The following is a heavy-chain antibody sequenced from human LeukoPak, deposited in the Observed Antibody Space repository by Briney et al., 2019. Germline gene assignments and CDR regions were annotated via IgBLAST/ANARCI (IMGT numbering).Heavy chain of an antibody. D-gene: IGHD3-22*01. Sequence: SVTVSCKTSGGTFSSYAISWVRQAPGQGLEWMGGIIPIFGTANYAQKFQGRVTITADESTSTAYMELSSLRSEDTAVYYCANYYYDSSGYFQYFDYWGQGTLVTVSS. J-gene: IGHJ4*02. CDR3: ANYYYDSSGYFQYFDY. V-gene: IGHV1-69*13. CDR1: GGTFSSYA. CDR2: IIPIFGTA.